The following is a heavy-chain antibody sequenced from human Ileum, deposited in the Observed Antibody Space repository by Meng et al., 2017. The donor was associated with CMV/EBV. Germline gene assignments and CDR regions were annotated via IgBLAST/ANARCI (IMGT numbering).Heavy chain of an antibody. CDR3: ARALDLEWELSLLFDY. CDR2: IYKSENT. V-gene: IGHV4-38-2*02. CDR1: GYSISSGYY. J-gene: IGHJ4*02. Sequence: SETLSLTCSVSGYSISSGYYWNWIRQSPGKGLEWIGSIYKSENTYYSSSVKSRVTISVDTSKNQFSLKLGSVTAADTALYYCARALDLEWELSLLFDYWGQGTLVTVSS. D-gene: IGHD3-3*01.